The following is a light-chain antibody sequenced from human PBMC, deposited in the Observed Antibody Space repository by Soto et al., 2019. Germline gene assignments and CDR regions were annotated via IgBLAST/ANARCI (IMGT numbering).Light chain of an antibody. V-gene: IGLV2-14*01. Sequence: QSALPQPASVSGSPGHWITISCTGTSIDIGGHNDVSWYQQHPGKAPKLLIYGVSNRPSGVSNRFSASKSGNTASLTISGLQAEDETDYYCCSYTSNITPYVFGTGTKLTVL. CDR1: SIDIGGHND. J-gene: IGLJ1*01. CDR3: CSYTSNITPYV. CDR2: GVS.